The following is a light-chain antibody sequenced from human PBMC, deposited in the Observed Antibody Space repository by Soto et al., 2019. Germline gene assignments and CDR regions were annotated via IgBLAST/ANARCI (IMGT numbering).Light chain of an antibody. CDR1: QSVRNW. CDR2: DAS. CDR3: QQYDTSPRT. J-gene: IGKJ1*01. Sequence: DIQMTQSPSTLSASVGDRVTITCRASQSVRNWLAWYQQKPGKAPKLLIYDASSLESGVPSRFSGSGFGTEFTLTISSLQPDDFATYYCQQYDTSPRTFGQGTKVEI. V-gene: IGKV1-5*01.